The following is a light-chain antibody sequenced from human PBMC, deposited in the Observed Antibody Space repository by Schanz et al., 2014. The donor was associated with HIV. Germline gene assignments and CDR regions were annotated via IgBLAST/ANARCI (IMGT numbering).Light chain of an antibody. CDR2: GAS. CDR1: QSVSASY. CDR3: QQYGSSPIT. Sequence: EIVLTQSPGTQSLSPGERATLSCRAGQSVSASYLAWYQQKPGQAPRLLIYGASSRATGIPDRFSGSGSGTDFTLTISRLDPEDFAVYYCQQYGSSPITFGQGTRLEIK. V-gene: IGKV3-20*01. J-gene: IGKJ5*01.